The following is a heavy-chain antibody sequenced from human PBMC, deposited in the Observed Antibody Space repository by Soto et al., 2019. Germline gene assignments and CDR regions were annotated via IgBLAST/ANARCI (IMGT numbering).Heavy chain of an antibody. Sequence: TVSGGSISSGDYYWSWIRQPPGKGLEWIGYIYYSGSTYYNPSLKSRVTISVDTSKNQFSLKLSSVTAADTAVYYCATSRGHALEWSFDYWGQGTLVTVSS. CDR1: GGSISSGDYY. D-gene: IGHD3-3*01. J-gene: IGHJ4*02. CDR3: ATSRGHALEWSFDY. CDR2: IYYSGST. V-gene: IGHV4-30-4*01.